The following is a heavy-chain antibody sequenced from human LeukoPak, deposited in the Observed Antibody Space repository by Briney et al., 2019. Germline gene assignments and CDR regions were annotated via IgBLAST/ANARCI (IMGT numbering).Heavy chain of an antibody. D-gene: IGHD6-19*01. Sequence: SETLSLSCTVSGGSISSYYWSWIRQPPGKGLEWIGYIYYSGSTNYNTSLKSRVTISVDTSKNQFSLKLSSVTAADTAVYYCARAHSIAVAADTLDYWGQGTLVTVSS. V-gene: IGHV4-59*01. J-gene: IGHJ4*02. CDR3: ARAHSIAVAADTLDY. CDR1: GGSISSYY. CDR2: IYYSGST.